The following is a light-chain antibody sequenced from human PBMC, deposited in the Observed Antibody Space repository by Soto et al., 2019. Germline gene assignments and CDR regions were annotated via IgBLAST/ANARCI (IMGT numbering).Light chain of an antibody. CDR2: ATS. CDR3: QQAEDFPT. V-gene: IGKV1-12*01. J-gene: IGKJ1*01. Sequence: DIQMTQSPSFVSASVGDRVTITCRASQGVKRWVGWYQQKPGKAPKLLIYATSSLQSGVSSRFSGSGSDTEFTLTISSLQPDDFATYDCQQAEDFPTFGQGTKVEI. CDR1: QGVKRW.